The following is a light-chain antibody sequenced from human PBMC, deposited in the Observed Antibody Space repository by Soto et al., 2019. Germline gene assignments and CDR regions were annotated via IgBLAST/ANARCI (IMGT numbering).Light chain of an antibody. Sequence: QSALTQPASVSGSPGQSITISCTGSSSDVGNYDLVSWYQQHPGKAPNLLIYEVSKRPSEVSDRFSGSKSGNTASLTISGLQAEDEADYYCCSYAGSSTYVFGTGTKDTDL. CDR1: SSDVGNYDL. CDR3: CSYAGSSTYV. V-gene: IGLV2-23*02. CDR2: EVS. J-gene: IGLJ1*01.